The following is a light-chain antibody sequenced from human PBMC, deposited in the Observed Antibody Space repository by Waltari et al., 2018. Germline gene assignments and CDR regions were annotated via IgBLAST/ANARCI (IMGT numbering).Light chain of an antibody. CDR1: QSLLHANGKNY. CDR3: MQALMTPNT. V-gene: IGKV2-28*01. J-gene: IGKJ2*01. CDR2: LGS. Sequence: EIVMTQSPLSLPVTPGEPASISCRSSQSLLHANGKNYVDGYVLKPGQSPRLLISLGSNRASGVPDRFIGIGSDTDFTLRISRVEAEDFGVYYCMQALMTPNTFGQGTKLEI.